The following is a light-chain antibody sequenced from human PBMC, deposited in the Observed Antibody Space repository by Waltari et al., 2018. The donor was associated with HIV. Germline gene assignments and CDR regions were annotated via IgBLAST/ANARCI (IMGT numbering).Light chain of an antibody. CDR2: ANT. CDR3: QSYDSRLSGSV. J-gene: IGLJ3*02. V-gene: IGLV1-40*01. CDR1: SSTLGPGSD. Sequence: QSALTQPPSVSGAPGQRVTIPCTGTSSTLGPGSDFHWYHQLPGTAPQRLIDANTHRPSGVPDRFSGSKSGTSASLAITGLQAEDEADYYCQSYDSRLSGSVFGGGTKLTVL.